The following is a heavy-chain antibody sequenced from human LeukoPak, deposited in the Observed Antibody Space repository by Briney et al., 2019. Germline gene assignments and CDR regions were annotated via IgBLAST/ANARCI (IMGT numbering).Heavy chain of an antibody. V-gene: IGHV3-23*01. Sequence: GGSLRLSCAASGFTFSSYAMSWVRQAPGKGPEWVSAISGSGGSTYYADSVKGRFTISRDNSKNTLYLQMNSLRAEDTAVYYCLVAATLGLGAFDIWGQGTMVTVSS. D-gene: IGHD2-15*01. J-gene: IGHJ3*02. CDR1: GFTFSSYA. CDR2: ISGSGGST. CDR3: LVAATLGLGAFDI.